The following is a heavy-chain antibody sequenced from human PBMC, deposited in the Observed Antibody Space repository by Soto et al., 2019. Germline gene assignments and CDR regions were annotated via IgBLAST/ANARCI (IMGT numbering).Heavy chain of an antibody. CDR2: ISTYNGNT. J-gene: IGHJ4*02. V-gene: IGHV1-18*01. CDR1: GYTFTSYG. D-gene: IGHD6-19*01. Sequence: QVQLVQSGAEVKKPGASVKVSCKASGYTFTSYGISWVRQAPGQGLEWMGWISTYNGNTKYAQKLQVRVTITTDTSTSTAYMELRSVRSDDTAVYYCARVLAVGLVDYWGQGTLVTVSS. CDR3: ARVLAVGLVDY.